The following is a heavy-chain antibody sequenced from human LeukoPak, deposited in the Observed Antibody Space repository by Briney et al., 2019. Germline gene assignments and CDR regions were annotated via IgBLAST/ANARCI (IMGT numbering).Heavy chain of an antibody. CDR1: GFTFSNYW. CDR2: IKPDGSEK. Sequence: PGGSLRLSCEGSGFTFSNYWMTWVRQAPGKGLEWVANIKPDGSEKHYADSVEGRFTISKDNAKNSLYLQMNSLRAEDTALYYCARDLDTYVVLTAYDTFDIWAKGQWSPSLQ. J-gene: IGHJ3*02. V-gene: IGHV3-7*01. CDR3: ARDLDTYVVLTAYDTFDI. D-gene: IGHD2-21*02.